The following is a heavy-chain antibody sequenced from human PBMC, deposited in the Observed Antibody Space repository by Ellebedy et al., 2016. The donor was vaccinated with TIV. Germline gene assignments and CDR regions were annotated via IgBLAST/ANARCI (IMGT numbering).Heavy chain of an antibody. Sequence: GGSLRLSXAASGFTFDDYAMHWVRQAPGKGLEWVSGISWNSGSIGYADSVKGRFTISRDNAKNSLYLQMNSLRAEDTAVYYCAKVWGVYCGGDCYSGVDYWGQGTLVTVSS. CDR1: GFTFDDYA. D-gene: IGHD2-21*02. J-gene: IGHJ4*02. V-gene: IGHV3-9*01. CDR3: AKVWGVYCGGDCYSGVDY. CDR2: ISWNSGSI.